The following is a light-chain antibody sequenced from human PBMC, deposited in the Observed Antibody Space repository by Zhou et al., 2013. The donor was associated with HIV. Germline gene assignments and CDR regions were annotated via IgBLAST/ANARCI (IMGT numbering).Light chain of an antibody. CDR1: SSDIGAYDH. Sequence: QSALTQPASVSGSPGQSITITCTGSSSDIGAYDHVSWYQQFPGKAPTLLIYDVNKRPLGVSDRFSGSKSGNTASLTISGLQAGDEAEYHCNSYTYGGTLFGGGTKVTLL. CDR3: NSYTYGGTL. J-gene: IGLJ2*01. CDR2: DVN. V-gene: IGLV2-14*01.